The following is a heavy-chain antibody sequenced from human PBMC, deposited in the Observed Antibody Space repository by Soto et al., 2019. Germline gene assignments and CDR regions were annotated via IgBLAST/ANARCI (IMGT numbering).Heavy chain of an antibody. CDR3: ARDRITIFGVVILYYYYYGMDV. D-gene: IGHD3-3*01. J-gene: IGHJ6*02. V-gene: IGHV3-7*01. Sequence: GGSLRLSCAASGFTFSSYWMSWVRQAPGKGLEWVANIKQDGSEKYYVDSVKGRFAISRDNAKNSLYLQMNSLRAEDTAVYYCARDRITIFGVVILYYYYYGMDVWGQGTTVTVSS. CDR1: GFTFSSYW. CDR2: IKQDGSEK.